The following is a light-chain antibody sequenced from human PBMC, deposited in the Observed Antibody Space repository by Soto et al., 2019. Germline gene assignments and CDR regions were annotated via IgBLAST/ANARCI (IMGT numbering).Light chain of an antibody. CDR2: EVS. V-gene: IGLV2-8*01. Sequence: QSVLTQPPSASGSPGQSVTISCTGTSSDVGGYNYVSWYQQHPGKAPKVMIYEVSKRPSGVPDRFSGSKSGNTASLTVSGLQAEDEGDYYCSSYAGSNRVFGGGTQLTVL. J-gene: IGLJ2*01. CDR3: SSYAGSNRV. CDR1: SSDVGGYNY.